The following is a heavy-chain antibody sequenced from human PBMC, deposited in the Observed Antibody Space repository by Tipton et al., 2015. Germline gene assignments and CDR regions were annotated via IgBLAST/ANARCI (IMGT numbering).Heavy chain of an antibody. CDR1: GGSFSGYY. J-gene: IGHJ5*02. D-gene: IGHD6-6*01. Sequence: TLSLTCAVYGGSFSGYYWSWIRQPPGKGLEWIGEINHSGSTNYNPSLKSRVTISVDTSKNQFSLKLSSVTAADTAVYYCAGGGSSSGWFDPWGQGTLVTVSS. CDR3: AGGGSSSGWFDP. V-gene: IGHV4-34*01. CDR2: INHSGST.